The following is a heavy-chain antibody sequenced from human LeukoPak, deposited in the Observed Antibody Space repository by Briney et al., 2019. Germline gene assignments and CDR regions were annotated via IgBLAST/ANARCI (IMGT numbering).Heavy chain of an antibody. J-gene: IGHJ1*01. CDR3: ARDWPTIAAAGTIPEYFQH. CDR2: INWNGGST. D-gene: IGHD6-13*01. Sequence: GGSLRLSCAASGFTFDDYGMSWVRQAPGKGLEWVSGINWNGGSTGYADSVKGRFTISRDNAKNSLYLQMNSLRAEDTAVYYCARDWPTIAAAGTIPEYFQHWGQGTLVTVSS. CDR1: GFTFDDYG. V-gene: IGHV3-20*04.